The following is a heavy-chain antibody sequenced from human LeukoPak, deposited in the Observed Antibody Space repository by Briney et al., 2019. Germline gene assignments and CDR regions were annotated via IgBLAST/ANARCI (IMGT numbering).Heavy chain of an antibody. CDR2: IFPADSDT. V-gene: IGHV5-51*01. Sequence: KPGESLKISCKGSGYSFTSYWVAWVRQMPGKGLEWMGIIFPADSDTRYSPSFQGQVTISVDKSINTAYLQWSSLKASDTAMYYCARHRYFQLRGQGTLVTVSS. CDR3: ARHRYFQL. CDR1: GYSFTSYW. J-gene: IGHJ1*01.